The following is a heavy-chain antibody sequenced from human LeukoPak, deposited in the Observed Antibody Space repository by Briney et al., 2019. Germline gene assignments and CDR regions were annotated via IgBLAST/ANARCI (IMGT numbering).Heavy chain of an antibody. J-gene: IGHJ4*02. Sequence: GGSLRLSCAASGFTFDDYAMHWVRQAPGKGLEWVSLISGDGGSTYYADSVKGRFTISRDNSKNSLYLQMNSLRTEDTALYYGAKVRGWPAPFDYWGQGTLVTVSS. CDR1: GFTFDDYA. CDR2: ISGDGGST. V-gene: IGHV3-43*02. D-gene: IGHD6-19*01. CDR3: AKVRGWPAPFDY.